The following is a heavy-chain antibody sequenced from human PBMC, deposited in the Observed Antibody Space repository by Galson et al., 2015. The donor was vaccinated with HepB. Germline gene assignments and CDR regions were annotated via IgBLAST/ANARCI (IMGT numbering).Heavy chain of an antibody. V-gene: IGHV3-30*02. CDR1: GFTFSSYG. J-gene: IGHJ4*02. CDR3: AKVALYSGGSSGWYDFDY. CDR2: IRYDGSNK. Sequence: SLRLSCAASGFTFSSYGMHWVRQAPGKGLEWVAFIRYDGSNKYYADSVKGRFTISRDNSKNTLYLQMNSLRAEDTAVYYCAKVALYSGGSSGWYDFDYWGQGTLVTVSS. D-gene: IGHD6-19*01.